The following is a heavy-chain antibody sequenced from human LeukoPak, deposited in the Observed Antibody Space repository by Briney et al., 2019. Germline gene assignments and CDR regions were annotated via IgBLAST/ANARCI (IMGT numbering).Heavy chain of an antibody. D-gene: IGHD5-12*01. Sequence: GGSLRLSCAASGLTLINSDMHWVRQAPGKGLEWVAFIRYDGSDEYYADSVKGRFTISRDNSKNILYLQMNSLRGEDTAVYYCARKRPGFHYADAFDMWGQGTMVTVS. CDR3: ARKRPGFHYADAFDM. V-gene: IGHV3-30*02. CDR2: IRYDGSDE. CDR1: GLTLINSD. J-gene: IGHJ3*02.